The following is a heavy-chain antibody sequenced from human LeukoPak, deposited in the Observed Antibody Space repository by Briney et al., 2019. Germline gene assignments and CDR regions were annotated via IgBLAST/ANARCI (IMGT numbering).Heavy chain of an antibody. J-gene: IGHJ4*02. Sequence: SETLSLTCAVYGGSFSGYYWSWIRQPPGKGLEWIGEINHSGSTNYNPSLKSRVTISVDTSKNQFSLKLSSVTAADTAVYYCARLDPSYYYDSSGYYRCWGQGTLVTVSS. CDR1: GGSFSGYY. V-gene: IGHV4-34*01. CDR3: ARLDPSYYYDSSGYYRC. D-gene: IGHD3-22*01. CDR2: INHSGST.